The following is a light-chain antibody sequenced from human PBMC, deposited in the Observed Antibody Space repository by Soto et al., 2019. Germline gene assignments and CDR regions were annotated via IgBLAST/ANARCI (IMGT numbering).Light chain of an antibody. CDR1: QTVSSY. J-gene: IGKJ1*01. CDR3: QQRNVWPRT. Sequence: EIVLTQSPATLSLSPGEIATLSCRASQTVSSYLAWYQQKAGQAPRPLIYDASNRATGIPARFSGSGSGTDFTLTISTLEAEDFAVYYCQQRNVWPRTFGRGTKVDI. V-gene: IGKV3-11*01. CDR2: DAS.